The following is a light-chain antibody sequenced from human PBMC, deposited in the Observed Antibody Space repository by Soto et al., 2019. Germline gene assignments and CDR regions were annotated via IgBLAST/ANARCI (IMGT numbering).Light chain of an antibody. CDR2: DNN. CDR3: GTWDSSLSGGV. CDR1: SSNIGNNY. Sequence: QSVLTQPPSVSAAPGQKVTISCSGSSSNIGNNYVSWNQQLPGTAPKLLMYDNNKRPSGIPDRFSGSKSGTSATLGITGLQTGDEADYYCGTWDSSLSGGVFGGGTKLTVL. V-gene: IGLV1-51*01. J-gene: IGLJ2*01.